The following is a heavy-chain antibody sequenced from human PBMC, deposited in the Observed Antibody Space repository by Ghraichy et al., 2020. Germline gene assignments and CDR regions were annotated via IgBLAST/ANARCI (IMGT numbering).Heavy chain of an antibody. CDR2: ISSRSSTI. CDR1: GFTFSSYS. Sequence: GGSLRLSCAASGFTFSSYSMNWVRQAPGKGLEWVSYISSRSSTIYYAASVKGRFTISRDNAQNSLYLQMNSLRDEDTAVYYCARDSIAAAGSPDDCGQGTLVTVSS. V-gene: IGHV3-48*02. J-gene: IGHJ4*02. CDR3: ARDSIAAAGSPDD. D-gene: IGHD6-13*01.